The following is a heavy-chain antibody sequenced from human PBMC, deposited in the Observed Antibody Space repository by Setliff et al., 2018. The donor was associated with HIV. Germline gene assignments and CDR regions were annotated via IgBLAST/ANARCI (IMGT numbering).Heavy chain of an antibody. CDR3: ARVQGINITLARGASAGLDV. CDR2: TRADNGHT. CDR1: GYTFSTYG. V-gene: IGHV1-18*01. Sequence: ASVKVSCKASGYTFSTYGLTWVRQAPGQGLEWMGWTRADNGHTDYAQKFQGRVTMTADTSTSTAYMEMRTLRSDDTAVYYCARVQGINITLARGASAGLDVWGKGTTVTVS. D-gene: IGHD3-10*01. J-gene: IGHJ6*03.